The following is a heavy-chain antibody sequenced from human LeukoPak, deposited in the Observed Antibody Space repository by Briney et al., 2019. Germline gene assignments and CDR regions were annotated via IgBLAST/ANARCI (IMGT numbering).Heavy chain of an antibody. CDR2: ISSSGSTI. CDR1: GFTFGDYY. CDR3: ARDLWGWGYSYGYTDY. V-gene: IGHV3-11*01. D-gene: IGHD5-18*01. Sequence: GGSLRLSCAASGFTFGDYYMSWIRQAPGKGQEWVSYISSSGSTIYYADSVKGRLTISRDNAKNSLYLQMNSLRAEDTAVYYCARDLWGWGYSYGYTDYWGQGTLVTVSS. J-gene: IGHJ4*02.